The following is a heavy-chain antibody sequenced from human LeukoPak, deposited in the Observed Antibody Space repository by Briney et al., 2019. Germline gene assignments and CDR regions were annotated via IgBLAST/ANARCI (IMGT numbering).Heavy chain of an antibody. CDR2: ISSSGSTI. J-gene: IGHJ4*02. CDR1: GFTFSSYS. V-gene: IGHV3-48*01. Sequence: GGAPRLSSATSGFTFSSYSMTWVRQAPRKGLGGVSYISSSGSTIYYADSVKGRFTISRDNAKNSLYLQMNSLRAEDTAVYYCARDEYYDSSGYTSWGQGTLVTVSS. D-gene: IGHD3-22*01. CDR3: ARDEYYDSSGYTS.